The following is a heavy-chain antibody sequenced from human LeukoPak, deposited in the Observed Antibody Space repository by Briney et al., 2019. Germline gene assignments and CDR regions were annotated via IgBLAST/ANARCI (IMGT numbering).Heavy chain of an antibody. Sequence: VASVKVSCKASGGTFSSYAICWVRQAPGQGLEWMGGIIPIFGTANYAQKFQGRVTITADESTSTAYMELSSLRSEDTAVYYCARARRYCSGGSCYPTWFDPWGQGTLVTVSS. CDR3: ARARRYCSGGSCYPTWFDP. D-gene: IGHD2-15*01. V-gene: IGHV1-69*13. CDR2: IIPIFGTA. J-gene: IGHJ5*02. CDR1: GGTFSSYA.